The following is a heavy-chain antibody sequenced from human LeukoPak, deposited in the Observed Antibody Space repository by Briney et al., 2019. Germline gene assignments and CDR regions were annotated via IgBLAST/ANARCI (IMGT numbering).Heavy chain of an antibody. Sequence: PGGSLRLSCAASGFTFSSYGMNWVRQAPGKGLEWVSAISGSGGSTYYADSVKGRFTSSRDNARNSLYLQMNSLRAEDTAVYYCARGYSNYGYVFNIWGQGTMVTVSS. CDR2: ISGSGGST. D-gene: IGHD4-11*01. CDR3: ARGYSNYGYVFNI. J-gene: IGHJ3*02. CDR1: GFTFSSYG. V-gene: IGHV3-21*01.